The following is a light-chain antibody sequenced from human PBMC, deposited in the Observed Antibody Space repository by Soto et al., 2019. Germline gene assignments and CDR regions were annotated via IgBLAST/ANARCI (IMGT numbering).Light chain of an antibody. CDR3: NSFTTSSTYV. CDR2: EVN. V-gene: IGLV1-40*01. CDR1: SSNIGAGYD. Sequence: QSALTQPPSVSGAPGQRVTISCTGSSSNIGAGYDVHWYQQPPGTAPKLIIYEVNNRPSGVPDRFSGSKSGNTASLTTSGLQAEDEADYYCNSFTTSSTYVFGTGTKVTVL. J-gene: IGLJ1*01.